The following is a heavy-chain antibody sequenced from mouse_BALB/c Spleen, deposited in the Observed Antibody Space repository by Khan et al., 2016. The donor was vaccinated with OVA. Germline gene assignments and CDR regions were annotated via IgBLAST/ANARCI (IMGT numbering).Heavy chain of an antibody. Sequence: EVELVESGGGLVQPGGSRKLSCAASGFTFSSFGMHWVRQAPEKGLEWVAYISFGSATIYYADTVKGRFTISRDNPKNALFLQMTSLKSEDTAIYYYASSTIATWYFDVWGAGTTVTVSS. J-gene: IGHJ1*01. CDR2: ISFGSATI. CDR3: ASSTIATWYFDV. V-gene: IGHV5-17*02. CDR1: GFTFSSFG.